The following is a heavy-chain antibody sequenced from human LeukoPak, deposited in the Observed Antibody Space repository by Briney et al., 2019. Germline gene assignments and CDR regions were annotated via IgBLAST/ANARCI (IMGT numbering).Heavy chain of an antibody. CDR1: GGSFSGYY. J-gene: IGHJ4*02. Sequence: PSETLSLTCAVYGGSFSGYYWSWIRQPPGKGLEWIGEINHSGSTNYNPSLKSRVTISVDTSKNQFSLKLSSVTAADTAVYYCARGLRSIAGIDYWGQGTLVTVSS. V-gene: IGHV4-34*01. CDR3: ARGLRSIAGIDY. CDR2: INHSGST. D-gene: IGHD6-6*01.